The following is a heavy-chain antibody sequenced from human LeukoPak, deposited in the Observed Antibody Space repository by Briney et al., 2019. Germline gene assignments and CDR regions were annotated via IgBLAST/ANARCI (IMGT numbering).Heavy chain of an antibody. V-gene: IGHV4-39*07. CDR1: GGSISSSSYY. CDR3: ARAFFDFPWMDV. J-gene: IGHJ6*02. CDR2: IYYSGST. D-gene: IGHD3-9*01. Sequence: SETLSLTCTVSGGSISSSSYYWGWIRQPPGKGLEWIGSIYYSGSTYYNPSLKSRVTISVDTSKNQFSLKLSSVTAADTAVYYCARAFFDFPWMDVWGQGTTVTVSS.